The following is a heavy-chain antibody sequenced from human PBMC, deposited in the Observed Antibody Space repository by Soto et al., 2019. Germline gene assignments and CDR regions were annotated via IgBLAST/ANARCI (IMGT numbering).Heavy chain of an antibody. CDR2: IKPNSGGT. J-gene: IGHJ4*01. V-gene: IGHV1-2*02. CDR3: ATEGDYY. D-gene: IGHD3-16*01. CDR1: GYGLSVYN. Sequence: SVSVPCKESGYGLSVYNIHWVRQAPGQGLEWMGWIKPNSGGTNSAQKFQGRVTMTRDMSISTAYMELSRLRSDETAVYYCATEGDYYWVQ.